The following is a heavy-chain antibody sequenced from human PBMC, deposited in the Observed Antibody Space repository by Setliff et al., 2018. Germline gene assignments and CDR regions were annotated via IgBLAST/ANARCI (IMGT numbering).Heavy chain of an antibody. J-gene: IGHJ4*02. D-gene: IGHD1-26*01. V-gene: IGHV1-2*02. CDR1: GYTFTGYY. CDR2: INPNSGGT. CDR3: ARVPKLVGAPERAFDY. Sequence: ASVKVSCKASGYTFTGYYMHWVRQAPGQGLEWMGWINPNSGGTNPAQKFQGRVTMTRDTSISTAYMELSSLRSDDTAVYYCARVPKLVGAPERAFDYWGQGTQGTVSS.